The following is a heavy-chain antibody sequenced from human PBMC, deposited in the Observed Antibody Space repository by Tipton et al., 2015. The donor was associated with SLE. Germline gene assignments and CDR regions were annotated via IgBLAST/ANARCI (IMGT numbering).Heavy chain of an antibody. J-gene: IGHJ3*02. D-gene: IGHD3-3*01. CDR1: GFTFSSYA. CDR3: AKDRTLRFLEWSGAFDI. CDR2: ISGSGGST. V-gene: IGHV3-23*01. Sequence: SLRLSCAASGFTFSSYAMSWVRQAPGKGLEWVSAISGSGGSTYYADSVKGRFTISRDNSKNTLYLQMNSLRAEDTAVYYCAKDRTLRFLEWSGAFDIWGQGTRVTVSS.